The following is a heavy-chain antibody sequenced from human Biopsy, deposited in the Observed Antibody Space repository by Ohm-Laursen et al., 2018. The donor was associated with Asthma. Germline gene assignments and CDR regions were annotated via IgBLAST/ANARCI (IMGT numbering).Heavy chain of an antibody. D-gene: IGHD2-21*02. CDR3: ARGGLHYYEYYGMDV. CDR1: GLTLDNYT. Sequence: SLRLSCAASGLTLDNYTMHWVRQAPGKGLEWVTIISYDGRNTYYADSVEGRFTISRDNSKNTLFLQMSSLRPEDTAVYYCARGGLHYYEYYGMDVWGQGTTVTVSS. J-gene: IGHJ6*02. CDR2: ISYDGRNT. V-gene: IGHV3-30*04.